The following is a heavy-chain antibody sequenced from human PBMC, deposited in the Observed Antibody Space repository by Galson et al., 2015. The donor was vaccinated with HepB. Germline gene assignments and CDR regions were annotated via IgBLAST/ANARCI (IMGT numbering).Heavy chain of an antibody. V-gene: IGHV3-9*01. Sequence: SLRLSCAASGFTFNDYAIHWVRQAPGKGLEWVSGISWNSGSIGYADSVKGRFTCSRDNAKSSLFLQMNSLRVEDTALYYCAKAYSGDPFYYGMDVWGQGTAVTVSS. D-gene: IGHD2-15*01. CDR1: GFTFNDYA. J-gene: IGHJ6*02. CDR3: AKAYSGDPFYYGMDV. CDR2: ISWNSGSI.